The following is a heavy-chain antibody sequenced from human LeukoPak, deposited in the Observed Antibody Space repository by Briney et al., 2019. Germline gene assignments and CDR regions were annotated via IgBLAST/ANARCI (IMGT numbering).Heavy chain of an antibody. CDR1: GFTFSSYA. Sequence: GGSLRLSCAASGFTFSSYAMHWVRQAPGKGLEWVAVISYDGSNKYYADSMKGRFTISRDNSKNTLYLQMNSLRAEDTAVYYCARDLNDILTGYSDYYYGMDVWGQGTTVTVSS. J-gene: IGHJ6*02. CDR3: ARDLNDILTGYSDYYYGMDV. V-gene: IGHV3-30-3*01. CDR2: ISYDGSNK. D-gene: IGHD3-9*01.